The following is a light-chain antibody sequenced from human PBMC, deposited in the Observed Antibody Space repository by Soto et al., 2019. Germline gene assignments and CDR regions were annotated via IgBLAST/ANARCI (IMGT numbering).Light chain of an antibody. J-gene: IGKJ2*01. CDR3: QHYNNWPYA. CDR2: GAS. V-gene: IGKV3-15*01. CDR1: QGVSSN. Sequence: EIVMTQSPATLSVSPGERATLSCRASQGVSSNLAWYQQKPGQAPRLLIYGASTWATGIPARFSGSGSGTDFTLPISNLQSEDVVVYYCQHYNNWPYAFGHETKLRIK.